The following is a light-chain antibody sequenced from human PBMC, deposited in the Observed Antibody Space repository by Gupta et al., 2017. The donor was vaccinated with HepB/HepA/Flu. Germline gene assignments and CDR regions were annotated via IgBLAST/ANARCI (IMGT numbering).Light chain of an antibody. CDR3: MQALPTFT. CDR1: QSLLHSNGYNY. Sequence: DIVMTQSPLSLPVTPGEPASISCRSSQSLLHSNGYNYLDWYLQKPGQSPQLMIYLGSKRAYGVPARFSGSGVGTDFTLKISRGEDEDVGAYYCMQALPTFTFGHGTNVDIK. V-gene: IGKV2-28*01. CDR2: LGS. J-gene: IGKJ3*01.